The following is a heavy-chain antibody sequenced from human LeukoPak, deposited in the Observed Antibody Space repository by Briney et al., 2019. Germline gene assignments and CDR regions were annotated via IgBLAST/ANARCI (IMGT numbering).Heavy chain of an antibody. CDR3: ARGIAARPPFYYSNYMAI. V-gene: IGHV4-59*12. J-gene: IGHJ6*03. Sequence: AETLSHPCTVSGVSISSYYWNWIRQPPGKGLEWIGYIYYSGRTNYNPSLKSRLTISVDTSKNQSSLKLSSVTAADTAVYYCARGIAARPPFYYSNYMAIWG. D-gene: IGHD6-6*01. CDR1: GVSISSYY. CDR2: IYYSGRT.